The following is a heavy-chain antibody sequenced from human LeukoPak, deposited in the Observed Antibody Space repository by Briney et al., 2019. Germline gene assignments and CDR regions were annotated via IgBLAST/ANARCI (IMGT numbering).Heavy chain of an antibody. D-gene: IGHD3-10*01. CDR1: GFTFTDDY. J-gene: IGHJ5*02. CDR2: ISSSGYTK. V-gene: IGHV3-11*04. Sequence: GGSLRLSCAASGFTFTDDYMSRIRQAPGKGLEWVSYISSSGYTKYYADSLKGRFTISRDNAKKTLYLQMNSLRAEDTAVYYCAKDRHYYGSGADWFDPWGQGTLVTVSS. CDR3: AKDRHYYGSGADWFDP.